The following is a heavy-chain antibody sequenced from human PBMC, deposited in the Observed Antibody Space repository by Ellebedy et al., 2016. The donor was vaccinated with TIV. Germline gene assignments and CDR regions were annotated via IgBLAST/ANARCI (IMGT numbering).Heavy chain of an antibody. CDR3: AKDPREWLVRGYFDY. CDR1: GFTVSSNY. J-gene: IGHJ4*02. CDR2: IYSGGST. V-gene: IGHV3-53*01. Sequence: GGSLRLSCAASGFTVSSNYMSWVRQAPGKGLEWVSVIYSGGSTYYADSVKGRFTISRDNSKNTLYLQMNSLRAEDTAVYYCAKDPREWLVRGYFDYWGQGTQVTVSS. D-gene: IGHD6-19*01.